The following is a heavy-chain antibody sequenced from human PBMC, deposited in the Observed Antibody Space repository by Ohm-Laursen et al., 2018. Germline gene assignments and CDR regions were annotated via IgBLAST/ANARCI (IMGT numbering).Heavy chain of an antibody. Sequence: GTLSLTCPVSSGSINSHYWSWIRQPPGKGLEWIGYIYYIGSTNYNPSLKSRATISVDTSKNQFSLKLSSVTAADTAVYYCARPLHYYDSSVYYYWGQGTLVTVSS. V-gene: IGHV4-59*08. CDR1: SGSINSHY. CDR2: IYYIGST. J-gene: IGHJ4*02. CDR3: ARPLHYYDSSVYYY. D-gene: IGHD3-22*01.